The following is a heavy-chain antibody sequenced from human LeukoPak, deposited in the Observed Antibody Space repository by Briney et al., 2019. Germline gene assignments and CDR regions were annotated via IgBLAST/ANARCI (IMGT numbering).Heavy chain of an antibody. D-gene: IGHD6-6*01. CDR3: ARHSVRIAARKWAFDY. CDR1: GYTFTSYY. J-gene: IGHJ4*02. CDR2: INPSGGST. Sequence: WASVKVSCKASGYTFTSYYMHWVRQAPGQGLEWMGIINPSGGSTNYAQKFQGRVTITADESTSTAYMELSSLRSEDTAVYYCARHSVRIAARKWAFDYWGQGTLVTVSS. V-gene: IGHV1-46*01.